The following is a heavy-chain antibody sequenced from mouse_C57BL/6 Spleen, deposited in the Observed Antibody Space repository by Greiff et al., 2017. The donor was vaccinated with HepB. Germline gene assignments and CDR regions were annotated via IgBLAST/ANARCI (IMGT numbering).Heavy chain of an antibody. Sequence: VQLKESGPGMVKPSQSLSLTCTVTGYSITSGYDWHWSRHFPGNKLEWMGYISYSGSTNYNPSLKSRISITHDTSKNHFFLKLNSVTTEDTATYYCARATGYLYSMDYWGQGTPVTVSS. CDR3: ARATGYLYSMDY. D-gene: IGHD4-1*01. CDR2: ISYSGST. J-gene: IGHJ4*01. CDR1: GYSITSGYD. V-gene: IGHV3-1*01.